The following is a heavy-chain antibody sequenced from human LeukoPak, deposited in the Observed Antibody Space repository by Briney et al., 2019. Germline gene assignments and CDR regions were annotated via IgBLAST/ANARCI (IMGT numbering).Heavy chain of an antibody. CDR3: ARAIVATPQDQIPYYGMDV. CDR1: GYTFTGYY. J-gene: IGHJ6*02. D-gene: IGHD5-12*01. CDR2: INPNSGGT. V-gene: IGHV1-2*04. Sequence: ASVKVSCKASGYTFTGYYMHWVRQAPGQGLEWMGWINPNSGGTNYAQKFQGWVTMTRDTSISTAYMELSRLRSDDTAVYYCARAIVATPQDQIPYYGMDVWGQGTTVTVSS.